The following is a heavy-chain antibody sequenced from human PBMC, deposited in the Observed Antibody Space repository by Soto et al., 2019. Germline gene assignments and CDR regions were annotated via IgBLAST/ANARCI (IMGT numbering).Heavy chain of an antibody. CDR3: AGFPYDFWSGYYDHLDAFDI. V-gene: IGHV4-59*01. D-gene: IGHD3-3*01. CDR1: GGSISSYY. CDR2: IYYSGST. J-gene: IGHJ3*02. Sequence: SETLSLTCTVSGGSISSYYWSWIRQPPGKGLEWIGYIYYSGSTNYNPSLKSRVTISVDTSKNQFSLKLSSVTAADTAVYYCAGFPYDFWSGYYDHLDAFDIWGQGTMVTVSS.